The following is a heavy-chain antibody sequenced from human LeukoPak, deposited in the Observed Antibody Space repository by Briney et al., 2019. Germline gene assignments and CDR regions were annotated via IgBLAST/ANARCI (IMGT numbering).Heavy chain of an antibody. CDR2: ISGTGGST. D-gene: IGHD3-22*01. V-gene: IGHV3-23*01. CDR3: ARLLRPSDY. J-gene: IGHJ4*02. Sequence: GGSLRLSCAASGFTFSTYAMTWVRQAPGKGLEWVSLISGTGGSTYYADSVKGRFTISRDNSKNTLYLQMNSLRAEDTAVYYCARLLRPSDYWGQGTLVTVSS. CDR1: GFTFSTYA.